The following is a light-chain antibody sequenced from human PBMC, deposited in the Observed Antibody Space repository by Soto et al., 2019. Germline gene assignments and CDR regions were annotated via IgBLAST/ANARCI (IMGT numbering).Light chain of an antibody. CDR3: QQYNSYSPWT. CDR2: EVS. J-gene: IGKJ1*01. Sequence: DIVLTQTPLSLSVTPGQPASISCTPSQSLLHSDGKTYLYWYLQKPGHPPQLMIYEVSNRFSGVPDRFSGSGSGTEFTLTISSLQPEDFAIYYCQQYNSYSPWTFGQGTKVDIK. V-gene: IGKV2D-29*01. CDR1: QSLLHSDGKTY.